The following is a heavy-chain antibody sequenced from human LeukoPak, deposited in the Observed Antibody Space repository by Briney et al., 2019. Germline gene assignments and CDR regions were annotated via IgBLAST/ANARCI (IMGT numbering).Heavy chain of an antibody. Sequence: ASVKVSCKASGYTFTSYGISWVRQAPGQGLEWMGWISAYNGNTNYAQKLQGRVTMTTDTSTDTAYMELSSLRSEDTAVYYCATGGDYLIHYYYGMDVWGQGTTVTVSS. J-gene: IGHJ6*02. CDR2: ISAYNGNT. V-gene: IGHV1-18*01. D-gene: IGHD4-17*01. CDR1: GYTFTSYG. CDR3: ATGGDYLIHYYYGMDV.